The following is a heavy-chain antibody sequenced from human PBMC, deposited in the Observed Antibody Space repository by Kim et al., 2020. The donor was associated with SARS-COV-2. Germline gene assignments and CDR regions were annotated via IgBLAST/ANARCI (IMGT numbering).Heavy chain of an antibody. D-gene: IGHD2-2*01. CDR3: ARTVGYCSSTSCHLDY. J-gene: IGHJ4*02. Sequence: TLSLTCTVSGGSISSGGYYWSWIRQHPGKGLEWIVYIYYSGSTYYNPSLKSRVTISVDTSKNQFSLKLSSVTAADTAVYYCARTVGYCSSTSCHLDYWGQGTLVTVSS. V-gene: IGHV4-31*03. CDR2: IYYSGST. CDR1: GGSISSGGYY.